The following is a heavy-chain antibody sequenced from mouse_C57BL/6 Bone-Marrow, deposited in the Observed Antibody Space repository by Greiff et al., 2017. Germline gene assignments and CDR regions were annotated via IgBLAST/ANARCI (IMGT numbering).Heavy chain of an antibody. D-gene: IGHD2-3*01. J-gene: IGHJ2*01. CDR2: IYPGSGNT. Sequence: VQLQQSGAELVRPGASVKLSCKASGYTFTDYYINWVKQRPGQGLEWIARIYPGSGNTYYNEKFKGKATLTAEKSSSTAYMQLSSLTSEDSAVDFCACIYDGYYVDYWGQGTTLTVSS. CDR3: ACIYDGYYVDY. CDR1: GYTFTDYY. V-gene: IGHV1-76*01.